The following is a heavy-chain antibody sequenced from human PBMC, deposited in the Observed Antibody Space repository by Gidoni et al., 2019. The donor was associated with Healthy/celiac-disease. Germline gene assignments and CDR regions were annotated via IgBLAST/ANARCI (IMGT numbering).Heavy chain of an antibody. J-gene: IGHJ4*02. V-gene: IGHV1-46*01. CDR1: GYTFTSNY. CDR2: VHPSGGST. D-gene: IGHD6-19*01. CDR3: ARGEADSSGWTLDY. Sequence: QVQLVQSGAEVKKPGASVKVSCQASGYTFTSNYMPWVRQAPGQGLEWMGIVHPSGGSTSYAQKFQGRVTMTRDTSTSTVYMERSSLRSEDTAVYYCARGEADSSGWTLDYWGQGTLVTVSA.